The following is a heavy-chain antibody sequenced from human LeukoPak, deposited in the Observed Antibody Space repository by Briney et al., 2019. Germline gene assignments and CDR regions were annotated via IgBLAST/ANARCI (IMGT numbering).Heavy chain of an antibody. V-gene: IGHV3-74*01. CDR3: ARDTFGVVRGAVY. Sequence: GGSLRLSCAASGFTFSTYWMHWVRQVPGKGLMWVSRIKSDGSDTIYADSVKGRFTISIGNAKNTLYLQMNSLRAEDTAVYYCARDTFGVVRGAVYWGQGTLVTVSS. J-gene: IGHJ4*02. CDR2: IKSDGSDT. CDR1: GFTFSTYW. D-gene: IGHD3-3*01.